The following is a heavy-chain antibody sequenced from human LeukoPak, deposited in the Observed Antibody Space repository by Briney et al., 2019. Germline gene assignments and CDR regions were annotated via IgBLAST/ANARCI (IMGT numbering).Heavy chain of an antibody. D-gene: IGHD3-9*01. CDR1: GGSFSGYY. Sequence: PSETLSLTCAVYGGSFSGYYWSWIRQPPGKGLEWIGEINHSGSTNYNPSLKSRVTISVDTSKNQFSLKLSSVTAADTAVYYCARGRKTYYDILTGYPRPPYYYYMDVWGKGTTVTVSS. V-gene: IGHV4-34*01. J-gene: IGHJ6*03. CDR3: ARGRKTYYDILTGYPRPPYYYYMDV. CDR2: INHSGST.